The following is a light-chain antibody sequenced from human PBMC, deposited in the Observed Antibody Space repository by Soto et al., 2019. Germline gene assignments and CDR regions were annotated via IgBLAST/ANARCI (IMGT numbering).Light chain of an antibody. CDR2: GAS. V-gene: IGKV3-20*01. Sequence: ETVLTQSPGTLSLSPGERATLSCRASQSVSSNYLAWYQQKPGQAPRLLIYGASTRATGIPDRFCGSGSGTDFPLSVSRLEPEDFAVYYCQQFGRSPPSWTFGQGTKVEIK. J-gene: IGKJ1*01. CDR1: QSVSSNY. CDR3: QQFGRSPPSWT.